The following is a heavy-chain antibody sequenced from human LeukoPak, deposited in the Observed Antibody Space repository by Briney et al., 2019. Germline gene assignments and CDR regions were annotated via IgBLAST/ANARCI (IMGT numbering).Heavy chain of an antibody. D-gene: IGHD3-10*01. J-gene: IGHJ6*03. V-gene: IGHV3-23*01. CDR1: GFTFSSYG. CDR2: ISGSGGST. Sequence: GGSLRLSCAASGFTFSSYGMSWVRQAPEKGLDWVSAISGSGGSTYYADSVKGRFTISRDNSKNTLYLQMNSLRAEDTAVYYCAKGSVRGVIHYYYYMDVWGKGTTVTVSS. CDR3: AKGSVRGVIHYYYYMDV.